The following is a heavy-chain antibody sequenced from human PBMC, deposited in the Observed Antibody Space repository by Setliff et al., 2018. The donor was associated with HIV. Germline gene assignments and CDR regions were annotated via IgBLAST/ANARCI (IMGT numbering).Heavy chain of an antibody. V-gene: IGHV4-59*01. CDR2: IYYSGNT. D-gene: IGHD6-13*01. CDR3: SRGGGYSSSPSL. Sequence: SETLSLTCNVSGGSISSYSWNWIRQPPGKGLEWIGYIYYSGNTNYNHSLKRRVIITVKKSKHQFPLKLNSVTAADADVYYCSRGGGYSSSPSLWGQGTLVTVSS. CDR1: GGSISSYS. J-gene: IGHJ4*02.